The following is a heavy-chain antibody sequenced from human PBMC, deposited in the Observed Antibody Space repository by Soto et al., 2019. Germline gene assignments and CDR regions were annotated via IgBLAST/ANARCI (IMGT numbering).Heavy chain of an antibody. V-gene: IGHV1-69*01. CDR1: GDTFKNCV. CDR2: IIPLFGTT. J-gene: IGHJ6*02. CDR3: AAELGFWKVSVG. D-gene: IGHD7-27*01. Sequence: QVQVVQAGVEVRRPGSSVKVSCKASGDTFKNCVISWVRQAPGQGLEWMGGIIPLFGTTDFAQRCQVRLTITTDESTTTAYMELSRLRSEDTATYYCAAELGFWKVSVGWGQWTTVIVSS.